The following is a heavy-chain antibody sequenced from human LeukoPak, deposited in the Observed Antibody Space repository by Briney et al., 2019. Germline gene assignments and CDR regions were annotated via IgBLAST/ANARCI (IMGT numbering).Heavy chain of an antibody. D-gene: IGHD6-19*01. CDR2: ISWNSGSI. CDR1: AFTFDHYP. V-gene: IGHV3-9*01. Sequence: GGSLRLFCAASAFTFDHYPKHWVREAPGKGLEWVSGISWNSGSIGYADSVKGRFTISRENAKNSMYLQMNSLRPTATALYSCARANSSLYCQLLDFYFDYWGQGALVTVSS. CDR3: ARANSSLYCQLLDFYFDY. J-gene: IGHJ4*02.